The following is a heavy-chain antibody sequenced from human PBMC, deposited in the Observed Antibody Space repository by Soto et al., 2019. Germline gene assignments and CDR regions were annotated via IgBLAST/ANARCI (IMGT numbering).Heavy chain of an antibody. CDR3: ARKVLGSTSRPDWWYFDL. CDR2: ISGGGDRA. J-gene: IGHJ2*01. D-gene: IGHD2-2*01. CDR1: GFTFINYA. V-gene: IGHV3-23*01. Sequence: EVQLLESWGGLVQPGGSLRLSCVGSGFTFINYAMNWVRHTPGKGLEWVSTISGGGDRAFDADTVKGRFTISRDNSKNTVNLQMNSLRADDTAVYYCARKVLGSTSRPDWWYFDLWGRGTLVTVSS.